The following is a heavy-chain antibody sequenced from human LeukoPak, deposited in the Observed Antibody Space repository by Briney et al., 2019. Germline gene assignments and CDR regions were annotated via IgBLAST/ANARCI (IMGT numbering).Heavy chain of an antibody. CDR2: INHSGST. J-gene: IGHJ5*02. D-gene: IGHD2-2*02. Sequence: SETLSLTCAVHGGSFSGYYWSWIRQPPGKGLEWIGEINHSGSTNYNPSLKSRVTISVDTSKNQFSLKLSSVTAADTAVYYCARYRLKVPAAIRNWFDPWGQGTLVTVSS. CDR3: ARYRLKVPAAIRNWFDP. V-gene: IGHV4-34*01. CDR1: GGSFSGYY.